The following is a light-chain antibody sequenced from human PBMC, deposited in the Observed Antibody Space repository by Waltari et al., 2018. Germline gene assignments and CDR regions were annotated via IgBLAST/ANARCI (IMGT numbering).Light chain of an antibody. CDR3: QQYNSYSPWT. V-gene: IGKV1-5*01. Sequence: TQSPSTLSASVGDRVTITCRASPTITRWLAWYQQKPGKAPNRLIFDASSLANGGPSRFSCSGAGTEFTLSISSLQPDDFATYYCQQYNSYSPWTFGPGTKVEIK. J-gene: IGKJ1*01. CDR2: DAS. CDR1: PTITRW.